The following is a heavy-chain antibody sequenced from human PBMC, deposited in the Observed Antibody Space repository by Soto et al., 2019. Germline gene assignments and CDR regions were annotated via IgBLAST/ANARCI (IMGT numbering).Heavy chain of an antibody. J-gene: IGHJ4*02. Sequence: ASVKVSCKASGYTFTSYGISWVRQAPGQGLEWMGWISAYKGNTNYAQKLQGRVTMTTDTSTSTAYMELRSLRSDDTAVYYCARVMSWGAVAGTTFDYWGQGTLVTVSS. D-gene: IGHD6-19*01. CDR2: ISAYKGNT. V-gene: IGHV1-18*01. CDR1: GYTFTSYG. CDR3: ARVMSWGAVAGTTFDY.